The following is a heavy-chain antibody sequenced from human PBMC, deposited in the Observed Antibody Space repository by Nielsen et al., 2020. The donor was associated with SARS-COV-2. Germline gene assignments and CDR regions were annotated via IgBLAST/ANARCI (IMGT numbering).Heavy chain of an antibody. CDR1: GFTFSNYA. CDR3: ASPAQGSSGTYYYYGLDV. D-gene: IGHD1-26*01. Sequence: GESLKISCAASGFTFSNYAMDWVRQAPGKGLEWVAIISYDGANEYYAGSVKGRFTISRDNSKNTLYLQTNSLRTEDTAVYYCASPAQGSSGTYYYYGLDVWGQGTTVTVSS. J-gene: IGHJ6*02. CDR2: ISYDGANE. V-gene: IGHV3-30-3*01.